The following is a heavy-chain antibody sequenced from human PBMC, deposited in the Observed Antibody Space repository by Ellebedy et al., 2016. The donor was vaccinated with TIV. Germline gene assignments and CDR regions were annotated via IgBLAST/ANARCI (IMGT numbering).Heavy chain of an antibody. J-gene: IGHJ5*01. Sequence: GESLKISCEAFGFSFRSYWMSWVRPAPGKGLEWVANIRGDSEKYYVDSVKGRFTISRDNGKNSLYLQMHSLRPEDTAVYYCARRGSYGDYAVQINSWFDSWGQGTLVTVSS. CDR1: GFSFRSYW. CDR2: IRGDSEK. V-gene: IGHV3-7*01. CDR3: ARRGSYGDYAVQINSWFDS. D-gene: IGHD4-17*01.